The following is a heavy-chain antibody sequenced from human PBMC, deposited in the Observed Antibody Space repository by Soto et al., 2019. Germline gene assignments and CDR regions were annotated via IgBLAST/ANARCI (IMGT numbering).Heavy chain of an antibody. Sequence: SVKVSCKASGGTFSSYAISWVRQAPGQGLEWMGGIIPIFGTANYAQKFQGRVTITADESTSTAYMELSSLRSEDTAVYYCARAAYCSSNSCYIPGRHYYGMDVWGQGTTVTVSS. CDR2: IIPIFGTA. CDR3: ARAAYCSSNSCYIPGRHYYGMDV. D-gene: IGHD2-2*02. V-gene: IGHV1-69*13. J-gene: IGHJ6*02. CDR1: GGTFSSYA.